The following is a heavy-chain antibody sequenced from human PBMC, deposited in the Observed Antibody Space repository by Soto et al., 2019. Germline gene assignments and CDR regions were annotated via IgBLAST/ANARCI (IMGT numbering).Heavy chain of an antibody. CDR2: INPSGDST. CDR3: ARATRSGSPHFDH. CDR1: GYTFTSSG. J-gene: IGHJ4*02. D-gene: IGHD5-12*01. V-gene: IGHV1-46*01. Sequence: ASVKVSCKASGYTFTSSGMSWVRQAPGQGLEWMGIINPSGDSTSYAQEFQGRVTMTRETSTSTLYMELSSLRSEDTAVYYCARATRSGSPHFDHWGQGTLVTVSS.